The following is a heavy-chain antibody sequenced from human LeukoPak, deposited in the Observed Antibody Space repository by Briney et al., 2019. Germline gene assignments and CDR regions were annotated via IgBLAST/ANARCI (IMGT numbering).Heavy chain of an antibody. V-gene: IGHV3-7*01. D-gene: IGHD1-1*01. CDR2: IKQDGSEK. J-gene: IGHJ4*02. CDR1: GFTFSSFW. Sequence: GGSLRLSCAASGFTFSSFWMSWVRQAPGKGLEWAATIKQDGSEKYYVASVKGRFTISRDNAKNSLYLQMNSLRAEDTAVYYCARPVQEWPLDYWGQGTLVTVSS. CDR3: ARPVQEWPLDY.